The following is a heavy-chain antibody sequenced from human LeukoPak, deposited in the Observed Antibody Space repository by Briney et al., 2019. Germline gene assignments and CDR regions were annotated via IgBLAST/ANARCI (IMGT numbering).Heavy chain of an antibody. CDR3: ARAGTYYYMDV. CDR1: GGSISSSSYY. Sequence: PSETLSLTCTVSGGSISSSSYYWGWIRQPPGKGLEWIGSIYYSGSTYYNPSLKSRVTISVDTSKNQFSLRLSSVTAADTAVYYCARAGTYYYMDVWGKGTTVTVSS. V-gene: IGHV4-39*01. CDR2: IYYSGST. J-gene: IGHJ6*03. D-gene: IGHD1-1*01.